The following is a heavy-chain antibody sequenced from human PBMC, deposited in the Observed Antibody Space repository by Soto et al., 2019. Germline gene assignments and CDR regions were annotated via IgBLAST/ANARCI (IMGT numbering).Heavy chain of an antibody. CDR3: AREGVTPSYYYYYGMDV. D-gene: IGHD5-18*01. CDR2: IYHSGST. CDR1: GGSISSGGYS. V-gene: IGHV4-30-2*01. Sequence: SETLSLTCAVSGGSISSGGYSWSWIRQPPGKGLESIGYIYHSGSTYYNPSLKSRVTISVDRSKNQFSLKLSSVTAADTAVYYCAREGVTPSYYYYYGMDVWGQGTTVTVSS. J-gene: IGHJ6*02.